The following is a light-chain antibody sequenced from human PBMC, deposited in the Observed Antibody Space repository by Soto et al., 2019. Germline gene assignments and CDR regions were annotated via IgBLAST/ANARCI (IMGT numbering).Light chain of an antibody. CDR3: AAWDDSLKGWV. J-gene: IGLJ3*02. CDR2: TNN. V-gene: IGLV1-44*01. CDR1: SSNIGSRT. Sequence: QSVLTQPPSASGTPGQRVTISCSGTSSNIGSRTVNWYQQLPGTAPKLLIYTNNQRPSGVPDRFSGSTPGTSASLAISGLQSEDEADYYCAAWDDSLKGWVFGGGTKLTVL.